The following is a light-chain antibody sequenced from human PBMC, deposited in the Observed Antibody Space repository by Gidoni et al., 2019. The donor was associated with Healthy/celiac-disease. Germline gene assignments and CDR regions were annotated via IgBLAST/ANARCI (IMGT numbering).Light chain of an antibody. V-gene: IGKV1-12*01. CDR1: QGISSW. CDR2: AAS. J-gene: IGKJ2*01. CDR3: QQANSFPRT. Sequence: DLQMTQPPSSVSASVRDRVTITCRASQGISSWLAWSQQKPGKAPKLLIYAASSLQSGVPSRFSGSGSGTDFTLTIISLQPEDFANYYCQQANSFPRTFGQGTKLEIK.